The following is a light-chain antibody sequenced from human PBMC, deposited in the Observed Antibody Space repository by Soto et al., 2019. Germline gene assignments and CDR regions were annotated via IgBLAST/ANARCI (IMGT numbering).Light chain of an antibody. Sequence: IVFTPSPGTLSLSPGERATPSRRASQSVSTYLAWYQQKPGQAPRLLIYDASNRATGIPARFSGSGSGTDFTLTISRLEPEDFAVYYCQQYSQAPLTFGQGTKVDIK. CDR1: QSVSTY. CDR3: QQYSQAPLT. J-gene: IGKJ1*01. V-gene: IGKV3-20*01. CDR2: DAS.